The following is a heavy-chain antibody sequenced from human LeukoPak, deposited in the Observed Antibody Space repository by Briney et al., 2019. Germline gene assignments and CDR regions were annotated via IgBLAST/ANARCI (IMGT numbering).Heavy chain of an antibody. CDR3: ARASGYYDSSGYLLVY. V-gene: IGHV3-30-3*01. CDR1: GFTFSSYA. J-gene: IGHJ4*02. D-gene: IGHD3-22*01. Sequence: GGSLRLSCAASGFTFSSYAMHWVRQAPGKGLEWVAVISYDGSNKYYADSVKGRFTISRDNSKNTLYLQMNSLRAEDTAVYYCARASGYYDSSGYLLVYWGQGTLVTVSS. CDR2: ISYDGSNK.